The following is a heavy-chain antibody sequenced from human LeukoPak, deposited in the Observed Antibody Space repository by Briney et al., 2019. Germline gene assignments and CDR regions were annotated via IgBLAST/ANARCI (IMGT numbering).Heavy chain of an antibody. Sequence: PSGTLSLTCPVSGGSISSPKWWSWVRQPPGKGLQWIGEIYHSGTTNYNPSLKSRVTISVDKSKSQFSLNLSSVTAADTAVYYCARNGGNSDFDYWGQGTLVTVSS. CDR2: IYHSGTT. CDR1: GGSISSPKW. V-gene: IGHV4-4*02. J-gene: IGHJ4*02. D-gene: IGHD4-23*01. CDR3: ARNGGNSDFDY.